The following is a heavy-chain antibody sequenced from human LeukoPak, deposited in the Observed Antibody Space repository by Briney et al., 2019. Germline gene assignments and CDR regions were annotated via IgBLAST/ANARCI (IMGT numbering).Heavy chain of an antibody. D-gene: IGHD2-15*01. CDR2: IRYDGGNT. CDR3: ARDPGYCSGGSCQYYYYYYMDV. J-gene: IGHJ6*03. V-gene: IGHV3-30*02. Sequence: PGGSLRLSCAASGFIFSNYAMQWVRQAPGMGLEWVAFIRYDGGNTYYADSVKGRFTISRDNSKNTLYLQMNSLRAEDTAVYYCARDPGYCSGGSCQYYYYYYMDVWGKGTTVTVSS. CDR1: GFIFSNYA.